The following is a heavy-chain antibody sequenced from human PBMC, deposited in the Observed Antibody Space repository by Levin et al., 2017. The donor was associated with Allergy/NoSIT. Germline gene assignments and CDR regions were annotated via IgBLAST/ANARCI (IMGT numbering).Heavy chain of an antibody. CDR2: IWYDGSNK. CDR1: GFTFSSYG. Sequence: GESLKISCAASGFTFSSYGMHWVRQAPGKGLEWVAVIWYDGSNKYYADSVKGRFTISRDNSKNTLYLQMNSLRAEDTAVYYCARDAGGPAAHGLVDYWGQGTLVTVSS. D-gene: IGHD2-2*01. J-gene: IGHJ4*02. V-gene: IGHV3-33*01. CDR3: ARDAGGPAAHGLVDY.